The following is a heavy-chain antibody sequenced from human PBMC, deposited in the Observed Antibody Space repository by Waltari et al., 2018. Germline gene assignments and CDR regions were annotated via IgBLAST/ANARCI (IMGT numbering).Heavy chain of an antibody. J-gene: IGHJ3*02. CDR2: IYYSGST. CDR3: ARPHVTMIVSRAFDI. CDR1: CGSISSSSYY. V-gene: IGHV4-39*07. D-gene: IGHD3-22*01. Sequence: QLQLQESGPGLVKPSETLSLTCTVSCGSISSSSYYWGWIRQPPGKGLEWIGSIYYSGSTYYNPSLKSRVTISVDTSKNQFSLKLSSVTAADTAVYYCARPHVTMIVSRAFDIWGQGTMVTVSS.